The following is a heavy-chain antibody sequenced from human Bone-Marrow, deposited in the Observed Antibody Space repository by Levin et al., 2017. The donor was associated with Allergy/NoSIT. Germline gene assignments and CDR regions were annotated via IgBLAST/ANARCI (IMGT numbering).Heavy chain of an antibody. Sequence: SQTLSLTCAVYGGSFSGYYWSWIRQPPGKGLEWIGEINHSGSTNYNPSLKSRVTISVDTSKNQFSLKLSSVTAADTAVYYCARGKIAAAGIWRRRCAFDIWGQGTMVTVSS. CDR3: ARGKIAAAGIWRRRCAFDI. D-gene: IGHD6-13*01. CDR1: GGSFSGYY. CDR2: INHSGST. J-gene: IGHJ3*02. V-gene: IGHV4-34*01.